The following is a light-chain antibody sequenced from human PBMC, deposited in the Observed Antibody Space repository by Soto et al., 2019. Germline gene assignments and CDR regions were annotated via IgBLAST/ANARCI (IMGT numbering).Light chain of an antibody. CDR3: SSYTTSNTRQIV. J-gene: IGLJ1*01. V-gene: IGLV2-14*03. CDR1: SSDVSGYNY. CDR2: DVS. Sequence: QSALTQPASVSGSPGQSITISCTGTSSDVSGYNYVSWYQHHPGKAPKLIIYDVSNRPSGVSNLFSGSKSGNTASLTISGLQPEDEADYYCSSYTTSNTRQIVFGTGTKVTVL.